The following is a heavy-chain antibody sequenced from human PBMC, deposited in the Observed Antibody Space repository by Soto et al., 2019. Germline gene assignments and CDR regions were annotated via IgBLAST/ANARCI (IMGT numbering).Heavy chain of an antibody. CDR1: GYTFTGYY. J-gene: IGHJ5*02. CDR3: ARASADIVLVPADSFRFDP. D-gene: IGHD2-2*01. V-gene: IGHV1-2*04. Sequence: GASGKVSCKASGYTFTGYYMHWVRQAPGQGLEWMGWINPNSGGTNYAQKFQGWVTMTRDTSISTAYMELSRLRSDDTAVYYCARASADIVLVPADSFRFDPWGQGTLVTVSS. CDR2: INPNSGGT.